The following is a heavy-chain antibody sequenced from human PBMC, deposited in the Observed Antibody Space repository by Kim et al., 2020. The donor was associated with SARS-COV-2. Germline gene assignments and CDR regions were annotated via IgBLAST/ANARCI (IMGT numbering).Heavy chain of an antibody. Sequence: SVKDRFTISRDSAKNSLYLQMTSQRAEDTAFYYCAKDMGPIYSSSSPIDYWGQGTLVTVSS. CDR3: AKDMGPIYSSSSPIDY. D-gene: IGHD6-6*01. J-gene: IGHJ4*02. V-gene: IGHV3-9*01.